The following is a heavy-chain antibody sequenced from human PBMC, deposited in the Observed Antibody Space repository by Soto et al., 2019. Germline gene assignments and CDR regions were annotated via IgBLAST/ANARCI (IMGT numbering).Heavy chain of an antibody. Sequence: TSETLSLTCTVSGGSISSSSYYWGWIRQPPGKGLEWIGYIYYSGSTNYNPSLKSRVTISVDTSKNQFSLKLSSVTAADTAVYYCARHDGDYYYYYMDVWGKGTTVTVSS. J-gene: IGHJ6*03. D-gene: IGHD2-8*01. CDR1: GGSISSSSYY. V-gene: IGHV4-61*05. CDR2: IYYSGST. CDR3: ARHDGDYYYYYMDV.